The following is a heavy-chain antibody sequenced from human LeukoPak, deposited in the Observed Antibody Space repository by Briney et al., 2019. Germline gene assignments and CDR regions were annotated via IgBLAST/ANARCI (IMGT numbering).Heavy chain of an antibody. V-gene: IGHV3-30-3*01. CDR2: MSNDGNSK. CDR3: ARDRYSSGWYGAFDI. D-gene: IGHD6-19*01. CDR1: GFTFSNFA. Sequence: RGSLRLSCAASGFTFSNFAMHWVRQAPGKGLEWVAVMSNDGNSKYYADSVKGRFTISRDNSKNTLYLQMNSLRAEDTAVYYCARDRYSSGWYGAFDIWGQGTMVTVSS. J-gene: IGHJ3*02.